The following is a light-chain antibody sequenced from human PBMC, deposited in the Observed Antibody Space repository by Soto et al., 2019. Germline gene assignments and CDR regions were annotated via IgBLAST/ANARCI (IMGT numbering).Light chain of an antibody. CDR1: QSVSSN. V-gene: IGKV3-15*01. CDR2: GAS. CDR3: QQRSNWPWT. J-gene: IGKJ1*01. Sequence: EIVMTQSPATLSVSPGERATHSCRASQSVSSNLAWYQQKPGQAPRLLIYGASTRATGIPARFSGSGSGTEFTLTISSLQSEDFAVYYCQQRSNWPWTFGQGTKV.